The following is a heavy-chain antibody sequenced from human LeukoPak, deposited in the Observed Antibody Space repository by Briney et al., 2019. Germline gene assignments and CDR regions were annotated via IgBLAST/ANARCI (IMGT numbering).Heavy chain of an antibody. D-gene: IGHD3-10*01. Sequence: QSGGSLRLSCAASGFSFITYGMSWVRQPPGKGLEWVSGIGGDDSTYYADSLKGQFTISRDTYKNTLYLQMHSLRAGDTAVYYCARDHYYYGSGSYAPYYYYYMDVWGKGTTVTISS. CDR3: ARDHYYYGSGSYAPYYYYYMDV. J-gene: IGHJ6*03. CDR2: IGGDDST. CDR1: GFSFITYG. V-gene: IGHV3-23*01.